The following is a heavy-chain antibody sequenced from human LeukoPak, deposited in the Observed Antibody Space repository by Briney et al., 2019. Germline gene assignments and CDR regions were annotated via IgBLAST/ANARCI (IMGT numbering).Heavy chain of an antibody. J-gene: IGHJ4*02. D-gene: IGHD4-11*01. CDR2: ILYDGRTT. V-gene: IGHV3-30*04. Sequence: PGRSLRLSCAASGFTFRSYTMHWVRQAPGKGLEWVAVILYDGRTTNYAESEKGRFTISRDNSKNTLYLQMNSLRAEDTAVYYCAKEEGPPTVKGENYFDYWGQGTLVTVSS. CDR3: AKEEGPPTVKGENYFDY. CDR1: GFTFRSYT.